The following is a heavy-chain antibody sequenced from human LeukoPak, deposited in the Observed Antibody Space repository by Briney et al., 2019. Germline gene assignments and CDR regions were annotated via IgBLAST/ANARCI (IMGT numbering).Heavy chain of an antibody. CDR3: AAYSGSYSSAFDI. CDR2: IYHSGST. J-gene: IGHJ3*02. D-gene: IGHD1-26*01. V-gene: IGHV4-30-2*01. CDR1: GGSISSGGYS. Sequence: SSETLSLTCAVSGGSISSGGYSWSWIRQPPGKGLEWIGYIYHSGSTYYNPSLKSRVTISVDRSKNQFSLKLSSVTAADTAVYYCAAYSGSYSSAFDIWGQGTMVTVSS.